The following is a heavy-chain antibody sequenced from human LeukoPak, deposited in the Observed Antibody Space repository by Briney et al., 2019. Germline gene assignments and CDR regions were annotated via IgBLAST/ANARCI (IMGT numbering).Heavy chain of an antibody. Sequence: GGSLRLSCAASGFTFSNYGMSWVRQAPGKGLEWVSAISGSGGSTCYADSVKGRFTISRDNSKNTLFLQMNSLRAEDTAVYYCAKDSSAVTDYWGQGTLVTVSS. CDR2: ISGSGGST. J-gene: IGHJ4*02. CDR3: AKDSSAVTDY. CDR1: GFTFSNYG. D-gene: IGHD2-2*01. V-gene: IGHV3-23*01.